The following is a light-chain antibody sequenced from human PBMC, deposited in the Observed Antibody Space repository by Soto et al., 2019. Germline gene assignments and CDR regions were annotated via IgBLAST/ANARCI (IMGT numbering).Light chain of an antibody. CDR1: TSNIGSNY. CDR3: ATWDDSLNGFYV. V-gene: IGLV1-47*01. Sequence: QSVLTQPPCASGTPGQGVTISCSGSTSNIGSNYVYWYQQLPGTAPKLLIYRNNQRPSGVPDRFSGSKSGTSASLAISGLRSDDEADYFCATWDDSLNGFYVFGTGTKLTVL. CDR2: RNN. J-gene: IGLJ1*01.